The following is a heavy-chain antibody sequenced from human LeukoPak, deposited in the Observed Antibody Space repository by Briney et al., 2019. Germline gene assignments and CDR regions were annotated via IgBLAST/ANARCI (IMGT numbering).Heavy chain of an antibody. CDR3: AKGGAGYCSGGSCYLDY. V-gene: IGHV3-30*18. D-gene: IGHD2-15*01. CDR2: ISYDGSNK. J-gene: IGHJ4*02. Sequence: GRSLRLSCAASGFTFSSYGMHWVRQAPGKGLEWVAVISYDGSNKYYADSVKGRFTISRDNSKNTLYLQMNSLRAEDTAEYYCAKGGAGYCSGGSCYLDYWGQGTLVTVSS. CDR1: GFTFSSYG.